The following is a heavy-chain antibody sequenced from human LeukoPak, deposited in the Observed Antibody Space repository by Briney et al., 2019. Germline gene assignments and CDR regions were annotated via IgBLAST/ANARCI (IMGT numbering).Heavy chain of an antibody. CDR1: GFTFDDYA. D-gene: IGHD2-2*01. CDR3: AKDIGSTSWYLGN. J-gene: IGHJ4*02. Sequence: PGGSLRLSCAASGFTFDDYAMHWVRQAPGKGLEWGSGISWNSVSIAYADSVKGRFTISRDNAKNSLYLEMNSLRTDDTALYYCAKDIGSTSWYLGNWGQGTLVTVSS. V-gene: IGHV3-9*01. CDR2: ISWNSVSI.